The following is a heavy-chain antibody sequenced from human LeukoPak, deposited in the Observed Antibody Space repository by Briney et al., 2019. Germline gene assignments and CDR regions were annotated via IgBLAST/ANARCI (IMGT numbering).Heavy chain of an antibody. CDR1: GFTFSSYW. CDR3: ARLREIPVFGVVTKSTSYFDY. Sequence: GGSLRLSCAASGFTFSSYWMSWVRQAPGKGLEWVANIKQDRSEKYYVDSVKGRFTISRDNAKNSLYLQMNSLRAEDTAVYYCARLREIPVFGVVTKSTSYFDYWGQGTLVTVSS. V-gene: IGHV3-7*01. D-gene: IGHD3-3*01. J-gene: IGHJ4*02. CDR2: IKQDRSEK.